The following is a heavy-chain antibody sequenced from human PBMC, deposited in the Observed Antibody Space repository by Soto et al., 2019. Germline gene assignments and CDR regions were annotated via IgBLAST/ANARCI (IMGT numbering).Heavy chain of an antibody. J-gene: IGHJ5*02. D-gene: IGHD5-18*01. Sequence: GASVKVSCKASGYTFASCASRWVRQAPGQGLEWMGGIIPIFGTANYAQKFQGRVTITADESTSTAYMELSSLRSEDTAVYYCARGVDTAMVILWSDPWGQGTLVTVSS. CDR2: IIPIFGTA. V-gene: IGHV1-69*13. CDR3: ARGVDTAMVILWSDP. CDR1: GYTFASCA.